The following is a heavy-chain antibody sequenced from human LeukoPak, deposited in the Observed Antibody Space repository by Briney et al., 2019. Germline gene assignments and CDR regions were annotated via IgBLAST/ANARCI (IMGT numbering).Heavy chain of an antibody. J-gene: IGHJ4*02. D-gene: IGHD2-15*01. V-gene: IGHV3-74*01. CDR3: ARAGSGGSKGSFVY. CDR2: INSGGSST. CDR1: GFTFSSYW. Sequence: PGGSLRLSCAASGFTFSSYWMHWVRQAPGKGLVWVSRINSGGSSTSYADSVKGRFTISRDNAKNTLYLQMNSLRAEDTAVYYCARAGSGGSKGSFVYWGQGTLVTVSS.